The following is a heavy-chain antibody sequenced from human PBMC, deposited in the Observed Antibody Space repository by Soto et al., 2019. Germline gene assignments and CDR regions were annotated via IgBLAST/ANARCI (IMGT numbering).Heavy chain of an antibody. V-gene: IGHV3-74*01. CDR3: AAHDYGEY. CDR2: INADGSRT. CDR1: GFTFSNYW. Sequence: EVQLVESGGGLVQPGGSLGLSCAASGFTFSNYWMHWVRQVPGKGLVWVSRINADGSRTTYAASVKGRFTISRDNAKNTLYLQMNSLRAEDTAVYYCAAHDYGEYWGQGTLVTVSA. J-gene: IGHJ4*02.